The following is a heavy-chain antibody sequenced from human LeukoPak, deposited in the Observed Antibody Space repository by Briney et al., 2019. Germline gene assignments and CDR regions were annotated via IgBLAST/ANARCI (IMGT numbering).Heavy chain of an antibody. J-gene: IGHJ4*02. CDR1: GGSISSSSYY. Sequence: SETLSLTCTVSGGSISSSSYYWGWIRQPPGMGLEWIGTIHYSGSTFYNPSLKSRLTISVDTSKNQFSLKLTSVTTADTAVYYCARNFDYWGQGTLVTVSS. CDR3: ARNFDY. V-gene: IGHV4-39*07. CDR2: IHYSGST.